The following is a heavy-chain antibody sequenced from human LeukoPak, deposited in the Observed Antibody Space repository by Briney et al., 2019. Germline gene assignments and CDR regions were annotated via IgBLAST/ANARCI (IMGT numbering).Heavy chain of an antibody. Sequence: SETLSLTCAVSGGSISSGGYSWSWIRQPPGKGLEWIGYIYHSGSTYYNPSLKSRVTISVDRSKNQFSLKLSSVTAADTAVYYCARAQSSGYYSYYLDYWGQGTLVTVSS. J-gene: IGHJ4*02. CDR1: GGSISSGGYS. D-gene: IGHD3-22*01. V-gene: IGHV4-30-2*01. CDR2: IYHSGST. CDR3: ARAQSSGYYSYYLDY.